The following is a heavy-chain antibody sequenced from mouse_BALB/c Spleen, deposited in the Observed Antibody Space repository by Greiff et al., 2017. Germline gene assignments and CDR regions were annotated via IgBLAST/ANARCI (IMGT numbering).Heavy chain of an antibody. CDR1: GYTFTSYD. J-gene: IGHJ3*01. Sequence: VQLQQSGAALVKPGASVKLSCKASGYTFTSYDINWVRQRPEQGLEWIGWIFPGAGSTKYNEKFKGKATLTTDKSSSTAYMQLSRLTSEDSAVYFCARRDYGNSTWAWCAYWGQGTLVTGSA. CDR3: ARRDYGNSTWAWCAY. V-gene: IGHV1S56*01. D-gene: IGHD2-1*01. CDR2: IFPGAGST.